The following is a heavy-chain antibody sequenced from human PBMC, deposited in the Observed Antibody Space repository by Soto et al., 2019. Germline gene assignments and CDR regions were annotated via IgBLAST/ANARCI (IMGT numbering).Heavy chain of an antibody. CDR2: ISGSADST. Sequence: EVQLLESGGGFIHPGGSVRLSCAASGFSFSSFAMNWVRQAPGKGLEWLSIISGSADSTFYADSVKGRFTISRDNSKSTLYLQINSLRAEDTAVYYCAKARGAMIYAISVYGMDVWGQGTTVTVSS. CDR3: AKARGAMIYAISVYGMDV. V-gene: IGHV3-23*01. D-gene: IGHD2-8*01. CDR1: GFSFSSFA. J-gene: IGHJ6*02.